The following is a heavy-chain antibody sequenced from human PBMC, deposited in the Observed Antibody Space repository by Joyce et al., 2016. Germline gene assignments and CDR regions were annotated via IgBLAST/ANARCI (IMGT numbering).Heavy chain of an antibody. D-gene: IGHD3-3*01. V-gene: IGHV4-39*01. CDR2: IFYSGST. Sequence: QLQLQESGPGLVKPSETLSLTCSVSGGSVSSNSYYWGWIRQPPVKGLEWIGSIFYSGSTYYNPSLKSRVTISVDTSKTQFSLKLRSVTAADSAVYYCALVYYDFWSGFHPSYWGQGTLVTVSS. CDR3: ALVYYDFWSGFHPSY. J-gene: IGHJ4*02. CDR1: GGSVSSNSYY.